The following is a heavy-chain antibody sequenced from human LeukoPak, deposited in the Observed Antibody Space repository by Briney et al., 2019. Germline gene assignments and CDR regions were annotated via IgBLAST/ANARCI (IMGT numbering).Heavy chain of an antibody. V-gene: IGHV4-34*01. CDR2: INHSGST. Sequence: SETLSLTCAVYVGSFIGYYWSWIRQPPGKGLEWIGEINHSGSTNYNSSLKSRVTISVDTSKNQFSLKLSSVTAADTAVYYSPRGYYGSGSHCCHMDVWGKGTTITVS. CDR1: VGSFIGYY. J-gene: IGHJ6*03. CDR3: PRGYYGSGSHCCHMDV. D-gene: IGHD3-10*01.